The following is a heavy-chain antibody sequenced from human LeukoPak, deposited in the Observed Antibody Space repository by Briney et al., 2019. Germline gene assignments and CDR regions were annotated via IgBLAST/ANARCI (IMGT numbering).Heavy chain of an antibody. J-gene: IGHJ4*02. CDR3: AGLRGVVVTN. Sequence: SETLPLTCTVSGGSISSYYWSWIRQPPGKGLEWIGYIYYSGSTNYNPSLKSRVTISVDTSKNQFSLKLSSVTAADTAVYYCAGLRGVVVTNWGQGTLVTVSS. V-gene: IGHV4-59*01. CDR2: IYYSGST. D-gene: IGHD2-15*01. CDR1: GGSISSYY.